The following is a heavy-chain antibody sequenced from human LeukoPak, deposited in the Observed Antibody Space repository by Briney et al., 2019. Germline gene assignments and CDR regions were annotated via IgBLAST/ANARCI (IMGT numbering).Heavy chain of an antibody. J-gene: IGHJ1*01. Sequence: GGSLRLSCAASGFTFSDYAMTWVRQTPGKGLEWVSVISGGGDSADYADSMKGRFTISRDNSKNTLYLQMNSLRAEDTAVYFCARDFQYWGQGTLVTVSS. CDR1: GFTFSDYA. V-gene: IGHV3-23*01. CDR2: ISGGGDSA. CDR3: ARDFQY.